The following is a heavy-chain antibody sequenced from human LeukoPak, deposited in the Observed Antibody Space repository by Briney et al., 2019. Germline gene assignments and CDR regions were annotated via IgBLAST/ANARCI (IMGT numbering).Heavy chain of an antibody. D-gene: IGHD3-10*01. Sequence: PSETLSLTCTVSGGSINSDYWQWIRQPPGKGLEWVGYIYNSGNNHYNSSLKSRVTISIDTSKNQFSLKLASVTAADTAVYYCATRGYWGQGTLVAVSS. CDR2: IYNSGNN. CDR3: ATRGY. J-gene: IGHJ4*02. V-gene: IGHV4-59*08. CDR1: GGSINSDY.